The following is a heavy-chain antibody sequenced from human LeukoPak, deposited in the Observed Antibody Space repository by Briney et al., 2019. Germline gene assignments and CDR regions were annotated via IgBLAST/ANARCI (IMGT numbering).Heavy chain of an antibody. CDR3: ASLSSGDPPFQH. J-gene: IGHJ1*01. CDR2: INPDSGGT. V-gene: IGHV1-2*02. Sequence: VASVKVSCKASGYTFTGYYMHWVRQAPGQGLEWMGWINPDSGGTRYAQKFQGRVTMTRDTSIRTAYMELSRLRSDDTAVYYCASLSSGDPPFQHWGQGTLVTVSS. D-gene: IGHD6-19*01. CDR1: GYTFTGYY.